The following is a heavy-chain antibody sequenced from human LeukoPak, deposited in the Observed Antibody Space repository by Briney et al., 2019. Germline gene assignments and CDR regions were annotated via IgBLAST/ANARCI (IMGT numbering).Heavy chain of an antibody. Sequence: GRSLRLSCAASGFTFSSYGMHWVRQAPGKGLEWVAVISYDGSNKYYADSVKGRFTISRDNSKNTLYLQMNSLRAEDTAVYYCAKDLSPTMIGSFDPWGQGTLVTVSS. J-gene: IGHJ5*02. CDR1: GFTFSSYG. D-gene: IGHD3-22*01. CDR2: ISYDGSNK. V-gene: IGHV3-30*18. CDR3: AKDLSPTMIGSFDP.